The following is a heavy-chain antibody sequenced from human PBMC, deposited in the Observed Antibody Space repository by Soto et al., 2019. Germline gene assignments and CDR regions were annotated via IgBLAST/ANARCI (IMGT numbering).Heavy chain of an antibody. CDR1: GFTVSSNY. V-gene: IGHV3-53*04. CDR2: IYSGGST. CDR3: ARGDGGSYYYYGMDV. J-gene: IGHJ6*02. Sequence: EVQLVESGGGLVQPGGSLRLSCPASGFTVSSNYMSWVRQAPGKGLEWVSVIYSGGSTYYADSVKGRFTISRHNTKNTLYRQKNSLRAEDTAVYYCARGDGGSYYYYGMDVWGHGNTVTVSS. D-gene: IGHD2-15*01.